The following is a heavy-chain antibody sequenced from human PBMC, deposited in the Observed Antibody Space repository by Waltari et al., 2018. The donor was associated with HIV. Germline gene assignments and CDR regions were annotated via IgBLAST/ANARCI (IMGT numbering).Heavy chain of an antibody. J-gene: IGHJ6*02. D-gene: IGHD3-10*01. CDR1: GGSISSSSYY. CDR2: IYYSGST. CDR3: ARHNYYYGSGSSYYYYYGMDV. V-gene: IGHV4-39*01. Sequence: QLQLQESGPGLVKPSETLSITCTVSGGSISSSSYYWGWIRQPPGKGLEWIGSIYYSGSTYYNPSLKSRVTISVDTSKNQFSLKLSSVTAADTAVYYCARHNYYYGSGSSYYYYYGMDVWGQGTTVTVSS.